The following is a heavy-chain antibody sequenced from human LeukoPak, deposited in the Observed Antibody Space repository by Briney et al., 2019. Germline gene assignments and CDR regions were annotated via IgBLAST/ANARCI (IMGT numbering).Heavy chain of an antibody. CDR2: ISSGGST. Sequence: GGSLRLSCAASGSIVLSNYMPWVRQAPGKGREGVSFISSGGSTYYADSVKGRFTISRDNSKNTVYLQMNSLRAEDTAVYYCARASPADYYGMDVWGQGTTVTVSS. V-gene: IGHV3-66*01. D-gene: IGHD6-6*01. CDR3: ARASPADYYGMDV. J-gene: IGHJ6*02. CDR1: GSIVLSNY.